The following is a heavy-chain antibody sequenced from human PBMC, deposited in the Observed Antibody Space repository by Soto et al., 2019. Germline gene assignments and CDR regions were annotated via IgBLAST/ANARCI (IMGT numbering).Heavy chain of an antibody. D-gene: IGHD3-3*01. Sequence: GASVKVSCKASGYTFTSYYMRWVRQAPGQGLEWMGIINPSGGSTSYAQKFQGRVTMTRDTSTSTVYMELSSLRSEDTAVYYCARIGVNVLRFLEWLPPRREESWFDPWGQGT. CDR2: INPSGGST. CDR3: ARIGVNVLRFLEWLPPRREESWFDP. CDR1: GYTFTSYY. V-gene: IGHV1-46*01. J-gene: IGHJ5*02.